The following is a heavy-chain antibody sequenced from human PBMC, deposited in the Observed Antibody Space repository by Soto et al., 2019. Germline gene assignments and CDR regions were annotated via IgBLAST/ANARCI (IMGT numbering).Heavy chain of an antibody. V-gene: IGHV4-59*01. D-gene: IGHD3-10*01. J-gene: IGHJ5*02. Sequence: PSETLSLTCTVSGGSISSYYWSWIRQPPGKGLEWIGYIYYSGSTNYNPSLKSRVTISVDTSKNQFSLKLSSVTAADTAVYYCARDSGYYYGSGRTNWFDPWGQGTLVTVSS. CDR2: IYYSGST. CDR1: GGSISSYY. CDR3: ARDSGYYYGSGRTNWFDP.